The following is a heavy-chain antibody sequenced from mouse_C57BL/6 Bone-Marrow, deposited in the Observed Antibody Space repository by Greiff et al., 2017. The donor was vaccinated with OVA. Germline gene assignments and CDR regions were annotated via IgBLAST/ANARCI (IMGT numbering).Heavy chain of an antibody. V-gene: IGHV5-6*02. Sequence: EVMLVESGGDLVKPGGSLKLSCAASGFTFSSYGMSWVRQTPDKRLEWVATISSGGSYNYYPDSVKGRFTISRDNAKNTLYLQMSSLKSEDTAMYYCARRGFPWFAYWGQGTLVTVSA. CDR2: ISSGGSYN. CDR3: ARRGFPWFAY. J-gene: IGHJ3*01. CDR1: GFTFSSYG.